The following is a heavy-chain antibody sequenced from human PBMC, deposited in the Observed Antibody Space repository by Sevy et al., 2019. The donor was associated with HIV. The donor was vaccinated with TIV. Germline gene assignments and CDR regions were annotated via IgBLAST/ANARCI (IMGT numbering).Heavy chain of an antibody. CDR1: GFTFSSFA. Sequence: GGSLRLSCAASGFTFSSFAMHWVRQAPGKGLEWVTVITFVGSMKSYADSVRGRFTISRDNSKHTLYLQVNSLRAEDTAVYYCVREGTTPYVYGMDVWGQGTTVTVSS. J-gene: IGHJ6*02. CDR3: VREGTTPYVYGMDV. CDR2: ITFVGSMK. D-gene: IGHD3-10*02. V-gene: IGHV3-30*04.